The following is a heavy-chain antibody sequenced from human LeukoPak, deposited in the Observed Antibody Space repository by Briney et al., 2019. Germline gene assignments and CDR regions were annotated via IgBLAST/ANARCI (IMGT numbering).Heavy chain of an antibody. J-gene: IGHJ6*03. CDR1: GGSFSSYY. CDR2: IYHSGST. V-gene: IGHV4-59*08. Sequence: PSGTLSLTCTVSGGSFSSYYWSWIRQPPGKGLEWIGYIYHSGSTKYYAYLKSRVTISVDTSYNQLSLKLSTVTAADTAVYYCARHFAFSYYNMDVWGKGTTVTVSS. CDR3: ARHFAFSYYNMDV.